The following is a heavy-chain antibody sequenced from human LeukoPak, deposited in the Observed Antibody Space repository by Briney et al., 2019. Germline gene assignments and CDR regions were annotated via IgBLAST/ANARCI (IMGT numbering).Heavy chain of an antibody. J-gene: IGHJ5*02. V-gene: IGHV1-2*02. CDR1: GYTFTDYY. Sequence: ASVKVSCKASGYTFTDYYMHWVRQAPGQGLEWTGWINPNSGGTNYAQKFQGRVSMTRDTSISTAYMELSRLRSDDTAVYYCARDLPSMTWGQGTLVTVSS. CDR2: INPNSGGT. CDR3: ARDLPSMT. D-gene: IGHD2/OR15-2a*01.